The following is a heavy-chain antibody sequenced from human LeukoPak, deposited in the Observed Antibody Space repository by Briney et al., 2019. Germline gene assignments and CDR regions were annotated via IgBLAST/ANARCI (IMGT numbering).Heavy chain of an antibody. CDR3: ARAIKTNWNYYYYYLDV. J-gene: IGHJ6*03. V-gene: IGHV1-2*02. CDR1: GYTFTGYY. CDR2: INPNSGGT. D-gene: IGHD1-20*01. Sequence: ASVKVSCKASGYTFTGYYMHWVRQAPGQGLEWMGWINPNSGGTNYAQKFQGRVTMTRDTSISTAYMELSRLRSGDTAVYYCARAIKTNWNYYYYYLDVWGKGTTVTVSS.